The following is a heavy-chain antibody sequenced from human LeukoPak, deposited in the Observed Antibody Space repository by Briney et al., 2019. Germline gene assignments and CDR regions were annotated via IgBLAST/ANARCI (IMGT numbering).Heavy chain of an antibody. CDR3: ARWGLVAPGTYYYYYMDV. Sequence: ASVKVSCKASGYTFTDYGVTWVRQAPGQGLEWMGWINPYSGGTHYAQNLQDRLTMTTDTSTSMAFMELRSLRPDDTAVYFCARWGLVAPGTYYYYYMDVWGRGTTVTVSS. D-gene: IGHD2-2*01. CDR2: INPYSGGT. V-gene: IGHV1-18*01. CDR1: GYTFTDYG. J-gene: IGHJ6*03.